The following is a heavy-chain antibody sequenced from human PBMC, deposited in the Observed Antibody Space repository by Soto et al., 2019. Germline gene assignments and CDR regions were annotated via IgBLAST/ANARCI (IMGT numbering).Heavy chain of an antibody. CDR2: IYYSGST. CDR1: GGSISSGGYY. D-gene: IGHD2-2*01. V-gene: IGHV4-31*03. J-gene: IGHJ5*02. CDR3: ARGVYCSSTRCYLGWFDP. Sequence: QVQLQESGPGLVKPSQTLSLTCTVSGGSISSGGYYWSWIRQHPGKGLEWIGYIYYSGSTYYNPSLKSRVTISVDTSKNQFSLKLSSVTAADTAVYYCARGVYCSSTRCYLGWFDPWGQGTLVTVSS.